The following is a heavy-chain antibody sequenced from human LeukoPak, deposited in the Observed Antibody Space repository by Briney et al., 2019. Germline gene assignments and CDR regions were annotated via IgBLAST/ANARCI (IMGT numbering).Heavy chain of an antibody. Sequence: SETLSLTCTVSGGSISTYFWTWIRQPAGKGLEWIGSIYYSGSTYYNPSLKSRVTISVDTSKNQFSLKLSSVTAADTAVYYCAREGSSYDSSTNDAFDIWGQGTMVTVSS. D-gene: IGHD3-22*01. CDR1: GGSISTYF. V-gene: IGHV4-4*07. CDR2: IYYSGST. J-gene: IGHJ3*02. CDR3: AREGSSYDSSTNDAFDI.